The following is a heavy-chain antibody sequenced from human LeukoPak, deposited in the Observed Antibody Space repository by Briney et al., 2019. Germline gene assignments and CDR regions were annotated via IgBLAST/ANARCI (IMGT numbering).Heavy chain of an antibody. Sequence: ASVKVSCKASGYTFTSYYMHWVRQAPGQGLEWMGIINPGGGSTSYAQKFQGRVTMTGDTSTSTVCMELSSLRSEDTAVYYCARVGRVAAAGGKYYFDYWGQGTLVTVSS. D-gene: IGHD6-13*01. CDR1: GYTFTSYY. V-gene: IGHV1-46*01. J-gene: IGHJ4*02. CDR3: ARVGRVAAAGGKYYFDY. CDR2: INPGGGST.